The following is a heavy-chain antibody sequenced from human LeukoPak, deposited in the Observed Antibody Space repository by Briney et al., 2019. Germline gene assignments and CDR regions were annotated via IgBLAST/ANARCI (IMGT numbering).Heavy chain of an antibody. J-gene: IGHJ4*02. CDR2: IKQDGSEK. CDR1: GFTFSSYW. Sequence: PGGSLRLSCAASGFTFSSYWMSWVRQAPGKGLEWVANIKQDGSEKYYVDSVKGRFTISRDNAKNSLYLQMNSLRAEDTVVYYCARGMGIAVAGYFDYWGQGTLVTVSS. D-gene: IGHD6-19*01. CDR3: ARGMGIAVAGYFDY. V-gene: IGHV3-7*04.